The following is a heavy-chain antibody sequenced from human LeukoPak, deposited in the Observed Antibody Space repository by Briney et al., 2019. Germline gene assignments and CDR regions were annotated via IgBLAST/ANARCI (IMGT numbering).Heavy chain of an antibody. Sequence: VASVKVSCKASGYTFTSYGVSWVRQAPGQGLEWMGWISAYNGNTNYAQKLQGRVTMTTDTSTSTAYMELRSLRSDDTAVYYCAREGGTTIGHAFDIWGQGTMVTVSS. V-gene: IGHV1-18*01. CDR2: ISAYNGNT. CDR3: AREGGTTIGHAFDI. D-gene: IGHD1-7*01. CDR1: GYTFTSYG. J-gene: IGHJ3*02.